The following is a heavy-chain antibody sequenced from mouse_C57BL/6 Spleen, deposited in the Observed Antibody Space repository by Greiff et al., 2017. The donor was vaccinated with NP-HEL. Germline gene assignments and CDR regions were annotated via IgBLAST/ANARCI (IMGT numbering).Heavy chain of an antibody. D-gene: IGHD1-1*01. CDR2: IWSGGST. CDR1: GFSLTSYG. V-gene: IGHV2-2*01. Sequence: QVQLQQSGPGLVQPSQSLSITCTVSGFSLTSYGVHWVRQSPGKGLEWLGVIWSGGSTDYNAAFISRLSISKDNSKSQVFFKMNSLQADDTAIYYCATLNYYGSRGYYWGHGTTLTVSS. J-gene: IGHJ2*01. CDR3: ATLNYYGSRGYY.